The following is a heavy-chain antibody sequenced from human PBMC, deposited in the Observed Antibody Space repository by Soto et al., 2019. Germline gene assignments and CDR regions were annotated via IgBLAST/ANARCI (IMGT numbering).Heavy chain of an antibody. CDR2: IRHTGST. V-gene: IGHV4-4*02. D-gene: IGHD6-13*01. CDR1: GGSITSTDW. J-gene: IGHJ2*01. CDR3: RGSTSTSGVYWSFDL. Sequence: QVQLQESGPGLVKPSGTLSLTCAISGGSITSTDWWSWVRQSPGKGLEWIGEIRHTGSTHYNPSLQSRVTISMDRSQTQIYLNLNSVTAADTAVYSCRGSTSTSGVYWSFDLWGRGTLVSVSS.